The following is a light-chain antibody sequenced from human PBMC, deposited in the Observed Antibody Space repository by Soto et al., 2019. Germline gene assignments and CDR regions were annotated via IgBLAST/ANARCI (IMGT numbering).Light chain of an antibody. V-gene: IGLV1-40*01. J-gene: IGLJ1*01. Sequence: QAVVTQPPSVSGAPGQRVTISCTGSSSNIGAGYDVHWYQQLPGTVPKLLIYGNSNRPSGVPDRFSGSKSGTSASLAITGLQAEDEADYYCQSYDSSLSGSKVFGTGTKLTVL. CDR2: GNS. CDR3: QSYDSSLSGSKV. CDR1: SSNIGAGYD.